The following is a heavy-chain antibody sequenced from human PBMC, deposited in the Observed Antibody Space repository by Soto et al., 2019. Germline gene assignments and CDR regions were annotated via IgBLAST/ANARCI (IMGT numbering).Heavy chain of an antibody. CDR1: GFTFSDYY. J-gene: IGHJ4*02. Sequence: GGSLRLSCAASGFTFSDYYMSWIRQAPGKGLEWVSYISSSSSYTNYADSVKGRFTISRDNAKNSLYLQMNSLRAEDTAVYYCARGRVHSVYDYWYFDYWGQGNQVTVSS. D-gene: IGHD5-12*01. CDR3: ARGRVHSVYDYWYFDY. CDR2: ISSSSSYT. V-gene: IGHV3-11*06.